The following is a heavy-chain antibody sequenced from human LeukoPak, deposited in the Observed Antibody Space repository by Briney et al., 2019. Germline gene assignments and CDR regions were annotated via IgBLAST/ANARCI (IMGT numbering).Heavy chain of an antibody. V-gene: IGHV4-38-2*02. CDR2: IYHSGST. D-gene: IGHD2-2*01. CDR1: GNSISSGYY. Sequence: SETLSLTCTVSGNSISSGYYWGWIRQPPGKGLEWIGSIYHSGSTYYKPSLKSRVTISVDTSKNQFSLKLSSVTAADTAVYYCARPQLLNGFDPWGQGTLVTVSS. CDR3: ARPQLLNGFDP. J-gene: IGHJ5*02.